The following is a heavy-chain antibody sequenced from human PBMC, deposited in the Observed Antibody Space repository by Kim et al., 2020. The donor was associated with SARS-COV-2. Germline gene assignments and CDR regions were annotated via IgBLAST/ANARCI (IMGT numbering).Heavy chain of an antibody. Sequence: GGSLRLSCAASGFTFSSYGMHWVRQAPGKGLEWVAVIWYDGSNKYYADSVKGRFTISRDNSKNTLYLQMNSLRAEDTAVYYCAKDREPNYYYGMDVWGQGTTVTVSS. J-gene: IGHJ6*02. CDR1: GFTFSSYG. CDR2: IWYDGSNK. V-gene: IGHV3-33*06. CDR3: AKDREPNYYYGMDV.